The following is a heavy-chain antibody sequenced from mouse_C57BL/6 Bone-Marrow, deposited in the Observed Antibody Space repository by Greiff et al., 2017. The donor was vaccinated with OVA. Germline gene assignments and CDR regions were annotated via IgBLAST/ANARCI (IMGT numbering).Heavy chain of an antibody. Sequence: DVKLVESGGGLVKPGGSLKLSCAASGFTFSDYGMHWIRQAPEKGLEWVAYISSGSSTLYSADTVKGRFTITRDNAKNTLFLQMTSLRSEDTAMYYCARQGYGSSYGYWGQGTTLTVSS. CDR1: GFTFSDYG. CDR3: ARQGYGSSYGY. CDR2: ISSGSSTL. J-gene: IGHJ2*01. D-gene: IGHD1-1*01. V-gene: IGHV5-17*01.